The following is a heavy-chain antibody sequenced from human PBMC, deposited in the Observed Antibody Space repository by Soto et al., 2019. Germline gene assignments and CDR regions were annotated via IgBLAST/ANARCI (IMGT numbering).Heavy chain of an antibody. Sequence: QVQLQESGPGLVKPSETLSLTCTVSGGSISSYYWSWIRQPPGKGLEWIGYIYYSGSTNYNPSLKSRVTISVDTSKNQFSLKLSSVTAADTAVYYCAISANSSGYYSFDYWGQGTLVTVSS. D-gene: IGHD3-22*01. CDR3: AISANSSGYYSFDY. J-gene: IGHJ4*02. CDR2: IYYSGST. CDR1: GGSISSYY. V-gene: IGHV4-59*01.